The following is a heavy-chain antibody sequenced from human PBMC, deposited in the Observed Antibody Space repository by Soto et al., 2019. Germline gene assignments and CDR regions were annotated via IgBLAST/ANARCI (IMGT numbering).Heavy chain of an antibody. D-gene: IGHD3-22*01. CDR3: GGFLVVSRGYYYFDY. V-gene: IGHV4-38-2*01. Sequence: PSETLSLTCAVSGYSISSGYYWGWIRQPPGKGLEWIGSIFHSGTTYDNPSLKSRVTISVDMSKNQFSLKLSSVTAADTAVYYCGGFLVVSRGYYYFDYWGQGTLVTVSS. CDR2: IFHSGTT. CDR1: GYSISSGYY. J-gene: IGHJ4*02.